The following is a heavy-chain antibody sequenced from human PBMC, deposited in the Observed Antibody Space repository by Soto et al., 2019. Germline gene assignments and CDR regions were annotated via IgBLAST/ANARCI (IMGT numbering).Heavy chain of an antibody. J-gene: IGHJ6*03. D-gene: IGHD6-13*01. CDR3: ARGIAAADYYYYYMDV. CDR2: ISSSSSYI. CDR1: GFTFSSYS. Sequence: PGGSLRISCAASGFTFSSYSMNWVRQAPGKGLEWVSSISSSSSYIYYADSGKGRFTISRDNAKNSLYLQMNSRRAEDTAVYYCARGIAAADYYYYYMDVWGKGTTGTVSS. V-gene: IGHV3-21*01.